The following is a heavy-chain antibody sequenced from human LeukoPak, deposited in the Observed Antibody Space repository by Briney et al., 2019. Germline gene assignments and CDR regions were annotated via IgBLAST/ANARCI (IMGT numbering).Heavy chain of an antibody. Sequence: NPSGTLSLTCAVSGAFITNSHWWSWARQPPGKGLEWIGEIYHSGTTNYNPSLKSRVTISVDTSKNQFSLKLSSVTAADTAVYYCARRLSSTATRPGRGFDYWGQGTLVTVSS. V-gene: IGHV4-4*02. CDR2: IYHSGTT. CDR3: ARRLSSTATRPGRGFDY. J-gene: IGHJ4*01. D-gene: IGHD6-6*01. CDR1: GAFITNSHW.